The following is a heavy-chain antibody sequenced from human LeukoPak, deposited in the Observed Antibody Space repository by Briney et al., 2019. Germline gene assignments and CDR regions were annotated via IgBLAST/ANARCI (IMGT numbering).Heavy chain of an antibody. V-gene: IGHV3-23*01. CDR2: ISGSGGST. CDR3: AKVGEDYYDSSGYVDY. J-gene: IGHJ4*02. CDR1: GFTFSSYA. Sequence: GGSLRLSCAASGFTFSSYAMSWVRQAPGKGLEWVSAISGSGGSTYYADSVKGRFTISRDNSKNTLYLQMNSLRAEDTALYYCAKVGEDYYDSSGYVDYWGQGTLVTVSS. D-gene: IGHD3-22*01.